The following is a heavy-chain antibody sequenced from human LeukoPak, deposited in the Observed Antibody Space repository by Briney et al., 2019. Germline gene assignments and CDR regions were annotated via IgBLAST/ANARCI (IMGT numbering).Heavy chain of an antibody. CDR2: IYSGGST. Sequence: TGGSLRLSCAASGFTVSSNYMSWVRQAPGKGLEWVSVIYSGGSTYYADSVKGRFTISRDNAKNSLYLQTNSLRAEDTAVYYCARDPPAMVTSFDYWGQGTLVTVSS. V-gene: IGHV3-66*01. D-gene: IGHD5-18*01. CDR3: ARDPPAMVTSFDY. J-gene: IGHJ4*02. CDR1: GFTVSSNY.